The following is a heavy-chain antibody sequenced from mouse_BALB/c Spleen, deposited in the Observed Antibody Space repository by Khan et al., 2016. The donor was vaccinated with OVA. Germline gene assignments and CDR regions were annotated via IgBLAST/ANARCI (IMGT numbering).Heavy chain of an antibody. V-gene: IGHV1-26*01. CDR3: ARGYEFFPY. CDR2: VNPNNGDT. D-gene: IGHD2-12*01. Sequence: VQLQQSGPDLVKPGASVKISCKASGYSFTVYYMTWVKQSHGKSPEWIGRVNPNNGDTNYNQNFKGKAILTVDKSSNTAYMELRSLTSEDSAAFYCARGYEFFPYWGQGTLVTVSA. J-gene: IGHJ3*01. CDR1: GYSFTVYY.